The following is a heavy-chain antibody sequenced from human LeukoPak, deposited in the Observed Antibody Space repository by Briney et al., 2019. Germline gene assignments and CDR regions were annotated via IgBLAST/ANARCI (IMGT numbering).Heavy chain of an antibody. CDR3: ARVGSHSGSLSLIRRNYKYYYYMDV. CDR2: IKQDGSEK. J-gene: IGHJ6*03. V-gene: IGHV3-7*01. CDR1: GFTCSSYW. Sequence: TGGSLRLSCAASGFTCSSYWMSWVRQAPGKGLEWVANIKQDGSEKYHVDSVKGRFTISRDNAKNSLYLQMNSLRAEDTAVYYCARVGSHSGSLSLIRRNYKYYYYMDVWGKGTTVTISS. D-gene: IGHD3-10*01.